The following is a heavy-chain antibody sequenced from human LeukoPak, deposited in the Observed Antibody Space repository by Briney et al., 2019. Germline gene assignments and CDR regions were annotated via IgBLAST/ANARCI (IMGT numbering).Heavy chain of an antibody. V-gene: IGHV3-7*01. Sequence: PGGSLRLSCAASGFTFSSYWMSGVRQAPGKGLEWVANIKQDGSEKYYVDSVKGRFTISRDNAKNSLYLQMNSLRAEDTAVYYCARELLRYFDWLTDAFDIWGQGTMVTVSS. J-gene: IGHJ3*02. CDR3: ARELLRYFDWLTDAFDI. CDR2: IKQDGSEK. CDR1: GFTFSSYW. D-gene: IGHD3-9*01.